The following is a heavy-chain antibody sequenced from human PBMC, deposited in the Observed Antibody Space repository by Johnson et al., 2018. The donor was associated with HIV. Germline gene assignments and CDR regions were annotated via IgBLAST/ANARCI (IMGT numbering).Heavy chain of an antibody. CDR3: ARVQLLADDVFNI. CDR2: ISYDGSNN. J-gene: IGHJ3*02. D-gene: IGHD3-10*01. Sequence: QVQLVESGGGVVQPGRSLRLSCAASGFTFSSYAMHWVRQAPGKGLEWVAVISYDGSNNYYADSVTGRFTISRDNSKNTLYLQMNSLRAEDTAVYYCARVQLLADDVFNIWGQGTMVTVSS. CDR1: GFTFSSYA. V-gene: IGHV3-30*04.